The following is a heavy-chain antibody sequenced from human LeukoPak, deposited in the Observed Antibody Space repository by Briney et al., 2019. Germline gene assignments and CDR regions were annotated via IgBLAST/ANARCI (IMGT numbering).Heavy chain of an antibody. CDR1: GGSFSSYY. Sequence: KPSETLSLTCTVSGGSFSSYYWSWIRQPPGKGLEWIGYIYYSGSTNYNPSLKSRVSISVDTSENQFSLKLSSVTAADTAVYYCARGAGASYNLQPLAYSGQGTLVTVSS. J-gene: IGHJ4*02. V-gene: IGHV4-59*08. D-gene: IGHD5-24*01. CDR3: ARGAGASYNLQPLAY. CDR2: IYYSGST.